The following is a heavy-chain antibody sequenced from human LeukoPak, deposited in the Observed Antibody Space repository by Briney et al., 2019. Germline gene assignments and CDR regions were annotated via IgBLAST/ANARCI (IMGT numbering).Heavy chain of an antibody. CDR1: GGSISSGSYY. J-gene: IGHJ4*02. CDR3: AREVTYCSSTSCYYFDY. D-gene: IGHD2-2*01. Sequence: SQTLSLTCTVSGGSISSGSYYWSWIRQPAGKGLEWIGRIYTSGSTNYNPSLKSRVTISVDTSKNQFSLKLSSVTAADTAVYYCAREVTYCSSTSCYYFDYWGQGTLVTVSP. V-gene: IGHV4-61*02. CDR2: IYTSGST.